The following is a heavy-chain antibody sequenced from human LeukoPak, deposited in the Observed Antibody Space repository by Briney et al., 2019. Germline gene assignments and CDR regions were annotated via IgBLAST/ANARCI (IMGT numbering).Heavy chain of an antibody. V-gene: IGHV1-2*02. CDR1: GYTFTGYY. CDR3: ARVRTGLGKKHYYCMDV. CDR2: INPNSGGT. D-gene: IGHD6-19*01. J-gene: IGHJ6*02. Sequence: ASVKVSCKASGYTFTGYYMHWVRQAPGQGLEWIGWINPNSGGTNYAQKFQGRVTMTRDTSISTAYMELSRLRSDDTAVYYCARVRTGLGKKHYYCMDVRGQGTTV.